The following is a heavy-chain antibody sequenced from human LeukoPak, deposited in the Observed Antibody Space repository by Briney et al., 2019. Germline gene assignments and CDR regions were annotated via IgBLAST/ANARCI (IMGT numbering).Heavy chain of an antibody. J-gene: IGHJ4*02. CDR1: GYTFTSYG. CDR2: ISAYNGNT. V-gene: IGHV1-18*01. Sequence: GASVKVSCKASGYTFTSYGISWVRQAPGQGLEWMGWISAYNGNTNYAKKLQGRVTMTTDPPTSTAYMELRSLRSDDTAVYYCARGLPPRGMVDYWGQGTLVTVSS. CDR3: ARGLPPRGMVDY. D-gene: IGHD5-12*01.